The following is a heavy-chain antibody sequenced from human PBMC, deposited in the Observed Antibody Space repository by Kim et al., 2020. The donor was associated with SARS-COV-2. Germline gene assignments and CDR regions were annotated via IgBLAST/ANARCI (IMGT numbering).Heavy chain of an antibody. Sequence: KYNSDSVKVRFTISRDNSKNTLYLQMNGLRAEDTAVYYCAKGGSYYAFDIWGQGTMVTVSS. D-gene: IGHD1-26*01. CDR3: AKGGSYYAFDI. J-gene: IGHJ3*02. V-gene: IGHV3-30*02. CDR2: K.